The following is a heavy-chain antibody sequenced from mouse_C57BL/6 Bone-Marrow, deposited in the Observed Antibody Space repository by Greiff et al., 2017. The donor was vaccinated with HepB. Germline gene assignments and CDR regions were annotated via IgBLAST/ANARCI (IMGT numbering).Heavy chain of an antibody. CDR2: ISDGGSYT. D-gene: IGHD2-3*01. CDR3: AREDFVGYWDYAMDY. J-gene: IGHJ4*01. V-gene: IGHV5-4*01. CDR1: GFTFSSYA. Sequence: EVKLVESGGGLVKPGGSLKLSCAASGFTFSSYAMSWVRQTPEKRLEWVATISDGGSYTYYPDNVKGRFTISRDNAKNNLYLQMSHLKSEDTAMYYCAREDFVGYWDYAMDYWGQGTSVTVSS.